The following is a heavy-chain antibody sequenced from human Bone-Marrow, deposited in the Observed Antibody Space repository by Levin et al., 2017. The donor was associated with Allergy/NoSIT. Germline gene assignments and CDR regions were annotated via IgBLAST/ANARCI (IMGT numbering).Heavy chain of an antibody. CDR2: IYSRGST. CDR3: VRHSYITMIDS. V-gene: IGHV4-39*01. Sequence: PSETLSLTCTVSDDSISSSTSYWGWIRQPPGKGLEWIGIIYSRGSTYYNPSLKSRLTLSVDTSQNQFSLNLISVTAADTAVYYCVRHSYITMIDSWGQGTLVTVSS. J-gene: IGHJ4*02. D-gene: IGHD3-22*01. CDR1: DDSISSSTSY.